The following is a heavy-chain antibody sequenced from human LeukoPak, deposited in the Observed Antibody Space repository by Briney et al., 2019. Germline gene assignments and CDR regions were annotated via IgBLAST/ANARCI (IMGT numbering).Heavy chain of an antibody. J-gene: IGHJ4*02. CDR2: ISIDGSST. CDR3: ARAPPPDDYGDY. Sequence: PGGSLRLSCAASGFTFSTYWMHWVRQAPGKGLVWVSRISIDGSSTSYADSVKGRFTISRDNAKNTLYLQMNSLRAEDTAVYYCARAPPPDDYGDYWGQGTLVTVSS. V-gene: IGHV3-74*01. CDR1: GFTFSTYW.